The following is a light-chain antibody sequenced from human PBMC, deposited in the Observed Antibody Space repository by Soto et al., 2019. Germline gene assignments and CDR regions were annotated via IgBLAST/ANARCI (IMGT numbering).Light chain of an antibody. CDR3: SSYTSSSIDYV. V-gene: IGLV2-14*01. CDR1: SSDVGCYNY. Sequence: QSVLTQPASVSGSPGQSITISCTGTSSDVGCYNYVSWYQQHPGKAPKLMIYEVSNRPSGVSNRFSGSKSGNTASLTISGLQAEDEADYSCSSYTSSSIDYVFGTGTKVTVL. CDR2: EVS. J-gene: IGLJ1*01.